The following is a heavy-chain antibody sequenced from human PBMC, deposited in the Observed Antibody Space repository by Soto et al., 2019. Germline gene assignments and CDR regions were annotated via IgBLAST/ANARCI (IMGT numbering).Heavy chain of an antibody. Sequence: TGGSLRLSCAASGLPVSTNYMSWVRQAPGKGPEWVSVIYNDGKTYYADSVKGRFTISRDASKNTLHLQMDSLRDEDTAVYYCVRPLPSGQNYGMDVWGQGTTVTVSS. V-gene: IGHV3-53*01. CDR2: IYNDGKT. CDR3: VRPLPSGQNYGMDV. J-gene: IGHJ6*02. CDR1: GLPVSTNY. D-gene: IGHD3-10*01.